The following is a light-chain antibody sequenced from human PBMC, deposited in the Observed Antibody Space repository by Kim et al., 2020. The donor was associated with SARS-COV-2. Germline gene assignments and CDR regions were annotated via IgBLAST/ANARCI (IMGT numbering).Light chain of an antibody. Sequence: DIQMTQSPSVMSASVGDRITITCRASQGISNYLAWFQQKPGKASKRLIYVASSLQSGVPSRFSGSASGTEFALTISSLQPEDFATYYCLQHNTYPRLTFGGGTKVDIK. CDR3: LQHNTYPRLT. CDR2: VAS. J-gene: IGKJ4*01. V-gene: IGKV1-17*03. CDR1: QGISNY.